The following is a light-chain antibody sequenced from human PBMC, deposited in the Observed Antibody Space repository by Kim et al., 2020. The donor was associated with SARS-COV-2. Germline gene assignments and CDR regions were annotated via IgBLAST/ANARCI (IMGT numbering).Light chain of an antibody. J-gene: IGKJ2*01. CDR2: GAS. CDR1: QSVSSSY. Sequence: WSPGKRATLPCRASQSVSSSYLAWYQQKPGQAPRLLIYGASSRATGIPDRFSGSGSGTDFTLTISRLEPEDFAVYYCQQYGSSLYTFGQGTKLEI. V-gene: IGKV3-20*01. CDR3: QQYGSSLYT.